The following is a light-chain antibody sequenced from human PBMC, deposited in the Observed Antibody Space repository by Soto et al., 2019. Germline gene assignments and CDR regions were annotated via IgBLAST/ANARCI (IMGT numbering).Light chain of an antibody. V-gene: IGKV3-15*01. CDR1: QSVSTK. Sequence: EIVLTQSPATLSVSPGERATLSCRASQSVSTKLAWYQQKPGQAPRLLIYGASTRATGIPARFSGSGSDTEFTLTISSLQYEDFAVYYCQQYNNWPPYTFGQGTKLEIK. CDR2: GAS. CDR3: QQYNNWPPYT. J-gene: IGKJ2*01.